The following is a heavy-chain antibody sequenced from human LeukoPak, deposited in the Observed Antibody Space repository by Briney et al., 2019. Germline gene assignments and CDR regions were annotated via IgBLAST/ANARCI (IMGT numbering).Heavy chain of an antibody. CDR2: ISAYNGNT. Sequence: GASVKVSCKASGYTFRSFGISWVRQAPGQGLEWMGWISAYNGNTNYAQKFQGRVTMTRDTSTSTVYMELSSLKSEDTAVYYCARVRDGYNDAYDIWGQGTMVTVSS. D-gene: IGHD5-24*01. CDR1: GYTFRSFG. V-gene: IGHV1-18*01. J-gene: IGHJ3*02. CDR3: ARVRDGYNDAYDI.